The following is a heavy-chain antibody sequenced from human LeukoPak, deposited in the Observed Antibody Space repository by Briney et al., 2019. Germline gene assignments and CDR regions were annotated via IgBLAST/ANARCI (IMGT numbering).Heavy chain of an antibody. V-gene: IGHV3-30-3*01. J-gene: IGHJ1*01. D-gene: IGHD5-18*01. CDR2: ISYDGSNK. CDR1: GFTFSSYA. Sequence: SGGSLRLSCAASGFTFSSYAMHWVRQAPGKGLEWVAVISYDGSNKYYADSVKGRFTISRDNSKNTLYLQMNSLRAEDTVVYYCARGDTAMVTGEYFQHWGQGTLVTVSS. CDR3: ARGDTAMVTGEYFQH.